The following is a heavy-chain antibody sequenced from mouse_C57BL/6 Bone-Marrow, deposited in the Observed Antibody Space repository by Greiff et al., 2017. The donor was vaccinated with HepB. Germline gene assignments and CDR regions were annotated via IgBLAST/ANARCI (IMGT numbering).Heavy chain of an antibody. V-gene: IGHV5-6*02. J-gene: IGHJ3*01. CDR1: GFTFSSYG. CDR3: ARLLWSFAY. D-gene: IGHD1-1*02. Sequence: EVMLVESGGDLVKPGGSLKLSCAASGFTFSSYGMSWVRQTPDKRLEWVATISSGGSYTYYPDSVKGRFTISRDHAKNTLYLQMSSLKSEDTAMYYCARLLWSFAYWGQGTLVTVSA. CDR2: ISSGGSYT.